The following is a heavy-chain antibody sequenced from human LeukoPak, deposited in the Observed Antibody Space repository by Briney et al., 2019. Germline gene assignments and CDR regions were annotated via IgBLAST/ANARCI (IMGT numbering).Heavy chain of an antibody. J-gene: IGHJ5*02. CDR1: GGTFSSYA. D-gene: IGHD2-2*01. CDR2: IIPIFGTA. V-gene: IGHV1-69*05. Sequence: SVKVSCKASGGTFSSYAISWVRQAPGQGLEWMGGIIPIFGTANYAQEFQGRVTITTDESTSTAYMELSSLRSEDTAVYYCARSRDIVVVPAAYGAGGWFDPWGQGTLVTVSS. CDR3: ARSRDIVVVPAAYGAGGWFDP.